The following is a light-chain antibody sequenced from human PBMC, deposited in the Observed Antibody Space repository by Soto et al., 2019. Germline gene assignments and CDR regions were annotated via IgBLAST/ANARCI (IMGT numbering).Light chain of an antibody. Sequence: QSALTQPRSVSGSPGQSVTISCTGTSSDIGGYNYVSWYQQHPGKAPKLMIYDVSERPSGVPDRFSGSKSGNSASLTISGLQAEDEADYYCCSHAGSYTWVFGGGTQLTVL. CDR1: SSDIGGYNY. V-gene: IGLV2-11*01. CDR2: DVS. J-gene: IGLJ3*02. CDR3: CSHAGSYTWV.